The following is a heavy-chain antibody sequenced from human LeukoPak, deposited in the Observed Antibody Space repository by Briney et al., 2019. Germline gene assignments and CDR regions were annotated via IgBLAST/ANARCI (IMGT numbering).Heavy chain of an antibody. Sequence: PSQTLSLTCDVSGGSISSFHWSWIRQPPGKGLEWMMSFYSNGRTNYNPSLKSRVTTSVDTSRNQFSLTLTSVTAADTAFYYCARDRHQLTSRTTGYNWFDLWGPGTLVTVSS. D-gene: IGHD1-1*01. V-gene: IGHV4-59*01. CDR2: FYSNGRT. J-gene: IGHJ5*02. CDR1: GGSISSFH. CDR3: ARDRHQLTSRTTGYNWFDL.